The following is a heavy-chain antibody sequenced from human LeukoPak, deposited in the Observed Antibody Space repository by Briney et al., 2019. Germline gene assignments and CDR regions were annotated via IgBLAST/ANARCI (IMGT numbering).Heavy chain of an antibody. J-gene: IGHJ5*02. CDR1: GYSISGGYY. Sequence: SETLSLTCAVSGYSISGGYYWGWIRQPPGKGLEWIGSIYHSGSTYYNPSLKSRVTISVDTSKNQFSLKLSSVTAADTAVYYCARLDDSSGYYYRWFDPWGQGTLVTVSS. D-gene: IGHD3-22*01. CDR2: IYHSGST. V-gene: IGHV4-38-2*01. CDR3: ARLDDSSGYYYRWFDP.